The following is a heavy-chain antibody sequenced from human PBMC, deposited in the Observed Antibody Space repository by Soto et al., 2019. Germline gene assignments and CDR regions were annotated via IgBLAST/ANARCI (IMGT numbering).Heavy chain of an antibody. CDR1: GGSFSGYY. D-gene: IGHD2-8*01. V-gene: IGHV4-34*01. J-gene: IGHJ6*02. Sequence: PSETLSLTCAVYGGSFSGYYWSWIRQPPGKGLEWIGEINHSGSTNYNPSLKSRVTISVDTSKNQFSLKLSSVTAADTAVYYCARDRYCTNGVCSPHYYYYGMGVWGQGTTVTVSS. CDR2: INHSGST. CDR3: ARDRYCTNGVCSPHYYYYGMGV.